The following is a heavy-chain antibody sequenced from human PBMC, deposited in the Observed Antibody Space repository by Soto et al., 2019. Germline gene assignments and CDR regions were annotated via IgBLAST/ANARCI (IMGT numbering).Heavy chain of an antibody. CDR2: ISAYNGNT. J-gene: IGHJ6*02. Sequence: ASVKVSCKASGYTFTSYGISWVRQAPGQGLEWMGWISAYNGNTNYAQKLQGRVTMTTDTSTSTAYMELRSLRSDDTAVYYCARLETQLLVVLDGMDFRGQGTTVTVSS. D-gene: IGHD3-22*01. CDR1: GYTFTSYG. V-gene: IGHV1-18*01. CDR3: ARLETQLLVVLDGMDF.